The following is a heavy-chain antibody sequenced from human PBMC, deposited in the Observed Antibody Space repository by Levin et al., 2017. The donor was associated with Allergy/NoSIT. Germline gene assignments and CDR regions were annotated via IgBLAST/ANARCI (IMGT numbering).Heavy chain of an antibody. CDR2: IKQDGSEK. V-gene: IGHV3-7*04. J-gene: IGHJ3*02. D-gene: IGHD6-19*01. CDR3: ARDRPAKQWLGFVDIWGRYSHAFDI. CDR1: GFTFSSYW. Sequence: GGSLRLSCAASGFTFSSYWMSWVRQAPGKGLEWVANIKQDGSEKYYVDSVKGRFTISRDNAKNSLYLQMNSLRAEDTAVYYCARDRPAKQWLGFVDIWGRYSHAFDIWGQGTMVTVSS.